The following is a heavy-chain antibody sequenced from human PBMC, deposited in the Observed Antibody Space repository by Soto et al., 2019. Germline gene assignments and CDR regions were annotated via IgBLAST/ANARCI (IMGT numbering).Heavy chain of an antibody. CDR2: ISSSSSTI. CDR3: ARDGRKYLPIVVVPAAIRVWFDP. CDR1: GFTFSSYN. V-gene: IGHV3-48*02. D-gene: IGHD2-2*02. Sequence: GGSLRLSCAASGFTFSSYNMHWVRQAPGKGLEWVSYISSSSSTINYADSVEGRFTISRDNAKNSLYLQMNSLRDEDTAVYYCARDGRKYLPIVVVPAAIRVWFDPWGQGTLVTVSS. J-gene: IGHJ5*02.